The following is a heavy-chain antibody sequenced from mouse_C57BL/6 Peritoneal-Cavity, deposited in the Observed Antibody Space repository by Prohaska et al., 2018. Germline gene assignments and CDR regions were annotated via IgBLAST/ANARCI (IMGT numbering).Heavy chain of an antibody. CDR3: LVRGFAC. CDR2: IDPSDSET. J-gene: IGHJ3*01. D-gene: IGHD2-2*01. CDR1: GYTFTSYW. Sequence: QVQLQQPWAELVRSGSSLKLSCKASGYTFTSYWMHWVKQRPIQGLEWIGNIDPSDSETHYNQKFKDKATLTVDKASSAAYMQLSRLTYEDAAVYYCLVRGFACWGKGTLVTGSA. V-gene: IGHV1-52*01.